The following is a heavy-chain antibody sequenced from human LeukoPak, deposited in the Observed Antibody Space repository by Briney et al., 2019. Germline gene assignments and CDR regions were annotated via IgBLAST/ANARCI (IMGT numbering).Heavy chain of an antibody. V-gene: IGHV3-30*18. Sequence: PGGSLRLSCAASGFTFSSHGMHWVRQAPGKGLEWVAVISYDGSNKYYADSVKGRFTISRDNSKNTLYLQMNSLRAEDTAVYYCAKITLRTNDTSYYYYGMDVWGQGTTVTVSS. D-gene: IGHD1-14*01. CDR1: GFTFSSHG. CDR3: AKITLRTNDTSYYYYGMDV. J-gene: IGHJ6*02. CDR2: ISYDGSNK.